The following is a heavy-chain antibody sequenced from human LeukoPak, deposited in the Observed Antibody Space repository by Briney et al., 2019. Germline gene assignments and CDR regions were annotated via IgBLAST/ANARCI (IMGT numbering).Heavy chain of an antibody. CDR2: ISSSGSTI. J-gene: IGHJ4*02. CDR1: GFTFGDYY. CDR3: AREDTAMVRYFDY. V-gene: IGHV3-11*04. Sequence: GGSLRLSCAASGFTFGDYYMSWIRQAPGKGLEWVSYISSSGSTIYYADSVKGRFTISRDNAKNSLYLQMNSLRAEDTAVYYCAREDTAMVRYFDYWGQGTLVTVSS. D-gene: IGHD5-18*01.